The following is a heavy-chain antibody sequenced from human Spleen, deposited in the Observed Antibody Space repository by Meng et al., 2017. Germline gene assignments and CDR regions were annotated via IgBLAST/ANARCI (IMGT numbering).Heavy chain of an antibody. Sequence: GESLKISCVASGITFRNLWMTWVRQAPGKGLEWVGRIKSKVNGGTTDFAAPVKGRFTISRDDSKNTVYLQMNSLKTEDTAVYYCSGHIDYWGQGTLVTVSS. CDR1: GITFRNLW. CDR3: SGHIDY. J-gene: IGHJ4*02. V-gene: IGHV3-15*01. CDR2: IKSKVNGGTT. D-gene: IGHD5-12*01.